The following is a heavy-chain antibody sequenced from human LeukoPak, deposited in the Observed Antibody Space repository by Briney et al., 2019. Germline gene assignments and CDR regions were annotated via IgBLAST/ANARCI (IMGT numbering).Heavy chain of an antibody. J-gene: IGHJ6*02. CDR3: AKDARKHHYYGMDV. Sequence: GGSLRLSCAASGFTFSNYWMSWVRQAPGKGLEWVANIKQDGGVKYYVDSVKGRFTISRDNAKNSVYLQMNSLRLEDTAVYFCAKDARKHHYYGMDVWGRGTTVIVSS. CDR1: GFTFSNYW. V-gene: IGHV3-7*04. CDR2: IKQDGGVK.